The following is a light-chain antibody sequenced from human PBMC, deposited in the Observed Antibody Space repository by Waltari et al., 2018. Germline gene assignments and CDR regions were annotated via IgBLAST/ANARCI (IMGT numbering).Light chain of an antibody. Sequence: ILLTQSPVILSVSPGGRATLSCRASQSISNNLAWYQQKPGQAPRRLIYDASNRATGLPARFSGSGSGTDFTLTIASLEPEDLAVYYCQHRYNWPRTFGQGTKVEIK. J-gene: IGKJ1*01. CDR3: QHRYNWPRT. CDR2: DAS. CDR1: QSISNN. V-gene: IGKV3-11*01.